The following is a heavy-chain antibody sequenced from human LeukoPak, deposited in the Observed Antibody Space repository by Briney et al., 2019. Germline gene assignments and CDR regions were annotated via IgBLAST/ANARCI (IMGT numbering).Heavy chain of an antibody. J-gene: IGHJ5*02. V-gene: IGHV3-48*04. Sequence: GSLRLSCAASGFTFSYYSMNWVRQAPGKGLEWVSYISSSSSTIYYADSVKGRFTISRDNAKNSLYLQMNSLRVEDTAVYYCSRGPPAAADVPGWFDPWGQGTLVTVSS. CDR3: SRGPPAAADVPGWFDP. CDR1: GFTFSYYS. CDR2: ISSSSSTI. D-gene: IGHD6-13*01.